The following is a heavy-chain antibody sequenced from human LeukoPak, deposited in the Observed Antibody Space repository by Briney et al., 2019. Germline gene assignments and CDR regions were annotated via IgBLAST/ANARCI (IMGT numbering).Heavy chain of an antibody. Sequence: ASVKVSCKASGYTFTSYYMHWVRQAPGQGLEWMGIINPSGGSTSYAQKFRGRVTMTRDTSTSTVYMELSSLRSEDTAVYYCASEAGGPFPDFLIGYWGQGTLVTVSS. CDR2: INPSGGST. CDR1: GYTFTSYY. J-gene: IGHJ4*02. D-gene: IGHD3-3*01. V-gene: IGHV1-46*01. CDR3: ASEAGGPFPDFLIGY.